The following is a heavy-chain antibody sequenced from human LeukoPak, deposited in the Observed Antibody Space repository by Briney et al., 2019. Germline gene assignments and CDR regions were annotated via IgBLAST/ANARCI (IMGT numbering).Heavy chain of an antibody. CDR3: AKDLRSSSWYPAPTFDY. CDR2: VSGSGDRM. V-gene: IGHV3-23*01. J-gene: IGHJ4*02. Sequence: GGSLRLSCAASGFTSSSYALNWVRQAPGKGLEWVATVSGSGDRMYHADSVKGRFTISRDNSKNTIYLQMNSLRAEDTAVYYCAKDLRSSSWYPAPTFDYWGQGTLATVSS. CDR1: GFTSSSYA. D-gene: IGHD6-13*01.